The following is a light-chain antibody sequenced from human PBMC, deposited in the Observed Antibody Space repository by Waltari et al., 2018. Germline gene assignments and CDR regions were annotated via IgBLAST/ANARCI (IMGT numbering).Light chain of an antibody. V-gene: IGLV2-8*01. CDR2: EVT. CDR1: SSDVGGYDY. Sequence: QSALTQPPSASGSPGQSVTISCTGTSSDVGGYDYVSWYQQHPDKAPKLMIYEVTKRPSVVPDRFSGSKSGNTASLTVSGLQAGDEADYYCSSYAGSNLWVFGGGTKLTVL. CDR3: SSYAGSNLWV. J-gene: IGLJ3*02.